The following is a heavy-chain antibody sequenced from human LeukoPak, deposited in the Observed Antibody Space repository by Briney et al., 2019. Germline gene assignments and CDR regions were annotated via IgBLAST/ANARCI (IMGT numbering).Heavy chain of an antibody. J-gene: IGHJ4*02. CDR2: ISASGGST. D-gene: IGHD2-2*02. Sequence: GGSLRLSCAASGLSFTDYAMSWVRQAPGKGLEWVSAISASGGSTYYAASVKGRLTIYRDNSKNTLYLQMNILRVEDTAIYYCAREYTGSLHLSDWGQGTLVTVSS. CDR3: AREYTGSLHLSD. V-gene: IGHV3-23*01. CDR1: GLSFTDYA.